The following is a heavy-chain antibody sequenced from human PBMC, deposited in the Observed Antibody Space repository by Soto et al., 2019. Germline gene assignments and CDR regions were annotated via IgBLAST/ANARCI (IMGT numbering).Heavy chain of an antibody. CDR1: GGTFSSYA. CDR2: IIPIFGTA. D-gene: IGHD6-19*01. J-gene: IGHJ4*02. V-gene: IGHV1-69*13. Sequence: SVKASCKASGGTFSSYAMSWVRQVPGQGLEWMGGIIPIFGTANYAQKFQGRVTITADESTSTAYMELSSLRSEDTAVYYCARDVDRGVAGDFLAYWGQGTLVTVSS. CDR3: ARDVDRGVAGDFLAY.